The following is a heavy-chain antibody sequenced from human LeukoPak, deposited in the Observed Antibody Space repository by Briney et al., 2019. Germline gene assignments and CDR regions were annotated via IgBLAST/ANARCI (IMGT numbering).Heavy chain of an antibody. CDR1: GFTVSSNY. CDR3: ARMVSRRVWSAHYYYMDV. V-gene: IGHV3-53*01. D-gene: IGHD3-3*01. J-gene: IGHJ6*03. CDR2: IYSGGST. Sequence: GGSLRLSCAASGFTVSSNYMSWVRQAPGKGLEWVSVIYSGGSTYYADSVKGRFTISRDNSKNTLYLQMNSLRDEDTAEYYCARMVSRRVWSAHYYYMDVWGKGTTVTVSS.